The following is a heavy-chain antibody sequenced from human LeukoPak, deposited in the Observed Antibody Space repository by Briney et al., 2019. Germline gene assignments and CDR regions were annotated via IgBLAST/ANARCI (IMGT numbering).Heavy chain of an antibody. V-gene: IGHV3-21*01. CDR3: ARDAVLVGVGTCLDY. D-gene: IGHD3-3*01. J-gene: IGHJ4*02. Sequence: GGSLRLSCAASGFTFGSYSMNWVRQAPGKGLEWVSSISSSSSYIYYADSVKGRFTISRDNAKNSLYLQMNSLRAEDTAVYYCARDAVLVGVGTCLDYWGQGTLVTVSS. CDR2: ISSSSSYI. CDR1: GFTFGSYS.